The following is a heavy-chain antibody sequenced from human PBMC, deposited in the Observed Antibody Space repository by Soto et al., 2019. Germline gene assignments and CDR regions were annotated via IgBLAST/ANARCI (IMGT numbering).Heavy chain of an antibody. D-gene: IGHD2-15*01. CDR3: ARHTPAISISDH. Sequence: QLQLQESGPGLVKPSETLSLTCTVSGGSIISSSYYWGWIRQPPGMGLQWIGSIYYSGSTYYNPSLKSRNTISVDTSTHQFSLKLSSVTAADTAVYYCARHTPAISISDHWGQGTLVTVSS. J-gene: IGHJ4*02. CDR2: IYYSGST. V-gene: IGHV4-39*01. CDR1: GGSIISSSYY.